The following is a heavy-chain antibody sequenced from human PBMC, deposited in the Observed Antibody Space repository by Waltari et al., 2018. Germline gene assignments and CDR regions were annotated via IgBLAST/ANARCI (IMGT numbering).Heavy chain of an antibody. D-gene: IGHD3-10*01. Sequence: VQLVESGGAVAQPGGSLRLSCVASGFTFDDYAMHWVRHAPGKGLEWVSLITWDGGTTFYAGSVEGRFTISRDDSKNSLYLQMDSLRPEDTALYYCVKGKEGSLGTYYCDSWGQGTLVIVSS. CDR1: GFTFDDYA. J-gene: IGHJ4*02. V-gene: IGHV3-43D*04. CDR3: VKGKEGSLGTYYCDS. CDR2: ITWDGGTT.